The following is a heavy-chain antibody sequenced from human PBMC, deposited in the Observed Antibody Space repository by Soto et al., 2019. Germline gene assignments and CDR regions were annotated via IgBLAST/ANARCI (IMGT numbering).Heavy chain of an antibody. J-gene: IGHJ5*02. CDR1: GFTFSSYA. D-gene: IGHD5-18*01. CDR3: ARDHDKAMVTWFDP. CDR2: ISYDGSNK. Sequence: QVQLVESGGGVVQPGRSLRLSCAASGFTFSSYAMHWVRQAPGKGLEWVAVISYDGSNKYYADSVKGRFTISRDNSKNTLYLQMNSLRAEDTAVYYCARDHDKAMVTWFDPWGQGTLVTVSS. V-gene: IGHV3-30-3*01.